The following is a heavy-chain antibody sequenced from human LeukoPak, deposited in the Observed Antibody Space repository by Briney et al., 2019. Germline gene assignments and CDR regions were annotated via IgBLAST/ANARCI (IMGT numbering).Heavy chain of an antibody. D-gene: IGHD3-10*01. CDR3: ARGYYYYYYMDV. CDR1: GFTFSSYA. CDR2: ITGSGGRT. Sequence: GGSLRLSCAASGFTFSSYAMNWVRQAPGKGLEWVSAITGSGGRTYYADSVKGRFTISRDNSKNTLYLQMNSLRAEDTAVYYCARGYYYYYYMDVWGKGTTVTVSS. V-gene: IGHV3-23*01. J-gene: IGHJ6*03.